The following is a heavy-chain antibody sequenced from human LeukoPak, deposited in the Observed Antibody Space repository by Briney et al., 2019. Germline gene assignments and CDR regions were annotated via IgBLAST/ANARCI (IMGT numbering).Heavy chain of an antibody. V-gene: IGHV3-23*01. CDR1: GFTVSSNY. J-gene: IGHJ4*02. D-gene: IGHD4-11*01. CDR3: AKQKTVTARGTNQIDF. CDR2: ISGSGVST. Sequence: GGSLRLSCAASGFTVSSNYMSWVRQAPGKGLEWVSGISGSGVSTFYADSVKGRFTISRDNSKNTLYLQMDSLRAEDTAVYYCAKQKTVTARGTNQIDFWGQGTLVTVSS.